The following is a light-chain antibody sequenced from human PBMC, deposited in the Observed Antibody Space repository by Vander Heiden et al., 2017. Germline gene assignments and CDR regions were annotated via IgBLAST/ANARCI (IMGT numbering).Light chain of an antibody. CDR2: AVS. J-gene: IGKJ1*01. Sequence: DIQMTPSPSSLSASVGDRVTITCRASQSISSYFNCYQQKPWKVPKLLIYAVSRVQSGVPSRFSGSGSGTDVTLTISRLQPEDFATYYCQQRDSTLWTVGQGTKVEIK. CDR1: QSISSY. V-gene: IGKV1-39*01. CDR3: QQRDSTLWT.